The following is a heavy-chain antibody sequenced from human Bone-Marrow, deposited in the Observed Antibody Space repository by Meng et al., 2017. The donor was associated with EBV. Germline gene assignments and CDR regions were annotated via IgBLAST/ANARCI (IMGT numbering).Heavy chain of an antibody. J-gene: IGHJ4*02. Sequence: GQLVQSGAEVRKPGASVKVSCKASGYTFTNYAMHWVRQAPGQRLEWMGWINPGNGNTKYSQKFQGRASITRDISASIVYMELTSLRSEDTAVYYCATEPGYSSGWGQGTLVTVSS. CDR1: GYTFTNYA. D-gene: IGHD6-19*01. CDR2: INPGNGNT. V-gene: IGHV1-3*01. CDR3: ATEPGYSSG.